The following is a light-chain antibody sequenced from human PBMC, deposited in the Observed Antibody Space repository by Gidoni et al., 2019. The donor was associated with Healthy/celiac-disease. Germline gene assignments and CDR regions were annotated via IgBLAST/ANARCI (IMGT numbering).Light chain of an antibody. V-gene: IGKV2-28*01. J-gene: IGKJ1*01. CDR2: LGS. CDR1: QSLLHSNGYKY. Sequence: DIVMTQSPLSLPVTPGEPASMSCRSSQSLLHSNGYKYLDWYLQKPGQSPQLLIYLGSNRASGVPDRCSGSGSGTDFTLKISRVEAEDVGVYYCMQALQTPPTFGQGTKVEIK. CDR3: MQALQTPPT.